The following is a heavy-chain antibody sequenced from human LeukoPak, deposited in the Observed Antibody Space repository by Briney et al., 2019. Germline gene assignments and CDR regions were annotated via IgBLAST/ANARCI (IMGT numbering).Heavy chain of an antibody. J-gene: IGHJ5*02. V-gene: IGHV1-18*01. D-gene: IGHD4-17*01. Sequence: ASVKVSCKASGFVFTSYGFTWVRQAPGQGLEWMGWISANDGKTHYSEKHQGRVTMSTDTVTSTAYMELRSLRSDDTAIYYCVRDYGVNTWSDPWGQGILVTVSS. CDR2: ISANDGKT. CDR1: GFVFTSYG. CDR3: VRDYGVNTWSDP.